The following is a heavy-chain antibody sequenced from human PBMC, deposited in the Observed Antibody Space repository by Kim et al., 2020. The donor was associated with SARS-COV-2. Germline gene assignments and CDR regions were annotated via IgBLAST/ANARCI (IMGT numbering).Heavy chain of an antibody. CDR3: AELPGGNTNDP. V-gene: IGHV3-23*01. J-gene: IGHJ5*02. CDR2: T. Sequence: TYYADAVKGRFTISRDNSKNTLYLQMNSLRAEDTAVYYCAELPGGNTNDPWGQGTLVTVSS.